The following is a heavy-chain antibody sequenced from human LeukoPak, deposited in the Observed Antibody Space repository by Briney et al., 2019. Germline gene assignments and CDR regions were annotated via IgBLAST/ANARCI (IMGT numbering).Heavy chain of an antibody. CDR3: AKGPRGYYYYYGMDV. D-gene: IGHD3-10*01. CDR1: GGSTSFYY. Sequence: PSETLSLTCTVSGGSTSFYYWSWIRQPPGRGLEWIGYIYYSGNTNYNPSLKSPVSISIDTSKNQFSLKLSSVTAADTAVYYCAKGPRGYYYYYGMDVWGQGTTVTVSS. J-gene: IGHJ6*02. CDR2: IYYSGNT. V-gene: IGHV4-59*12.